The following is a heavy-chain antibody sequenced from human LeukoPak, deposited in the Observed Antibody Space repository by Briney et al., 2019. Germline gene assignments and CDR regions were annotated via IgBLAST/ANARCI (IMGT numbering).Heavy chain of an antibody. D-gene: IGHD2-2*01. CDR2: ISAYNGNT. J-gene: IGHJ3*02. CDR3: AREVEIVVVPAAYDAFDI. CDR1: GYTFTSYG. Sequence: ASVKVSCKASGYTFTSYGISWVRQAPGQGLEWMGWISAYNGNTNYAQKLQGRVTTTTDTSTSTAYMELRSLRSDDTAVYYCAREVEIVVVPAAYDAFDIWGQGTMVTVSS. V-gene: IGHV1-18*04.